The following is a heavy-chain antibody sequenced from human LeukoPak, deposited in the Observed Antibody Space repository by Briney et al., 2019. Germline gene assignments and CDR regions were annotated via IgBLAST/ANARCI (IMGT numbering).Heavy chain of an antibody. J-gene: IGHJ4*02. CDR1: GFTFNDYG. V-gene: IGHV3-20*04. CDR2: INWNGGYT. Sequence: PGGSLRLSCAASGFTFNDYGMSWVRQGPGKGLEWVSGINWNGGYTAYADSVMGRFTISRDNAKNSLYLQMNSLRVEDTAVYYCARDKELGSQRGSSFDYWGQGTLLTVSS. D-gene: IGHD1-7*01. CDR3: ARDKELGSQRGSSFDY.